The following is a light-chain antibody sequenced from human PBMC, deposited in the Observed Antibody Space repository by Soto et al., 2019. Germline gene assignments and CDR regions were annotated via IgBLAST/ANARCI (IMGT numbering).Light chain of an antibody. V-gene: IGLV2-14*01. Sequence: QSALTQPASVSGSPGQSITISCTGTGSDIGDYKYVSWYQQRPGKAPKLMIYEVSNRPSGVSNRFSGSKSGNTASLTISGLQADDEADYYCSSYRSTNTPYVFGTGTKLTVL. CDR3: SSYRSTNTPYV. J-gene: IGLJ1*01. CDR2: EVS. CDR1: GSDIGDYKY.